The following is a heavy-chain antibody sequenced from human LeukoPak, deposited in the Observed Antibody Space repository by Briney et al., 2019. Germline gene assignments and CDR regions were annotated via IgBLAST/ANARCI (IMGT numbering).Heavy chain of an antibody. J-gene: IGHJ3*02. Sequence: ASVKVSCKASGYTFTSYGISWVRQAPGQGLEWMGWISAYNGNTNYAQKLQGRVTMTTDTSTSTAYMGLRSLRSDDTAVYYCARDHLLRYYDSSGYGDAFDIWGQGTMVTVSS. D-gene: IGHD3-22*01. CDR2: ISAYNGNT. V-gene: IGHV1-18*01. CDR3: ARDHLLRYYDSSGYGDAFDI. CDR1: GYTFTSYG.